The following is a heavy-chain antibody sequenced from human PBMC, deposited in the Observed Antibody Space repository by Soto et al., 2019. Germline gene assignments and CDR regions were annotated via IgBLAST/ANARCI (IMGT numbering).Heavy chain of an antibody. D-gene: IGHD2-2*02. J-gene: IGHJ4*02. Sequence: ASVKVSCKASGYTFTSYAMHWVRQAPGQRLEWMGWINAGNGNTKYSQKFQGRVTITRDTSASTAYMELSSLRSEDTAVYYCARRIVVVPAAIEPPPLDYWGQGTLVTVSS. CDR2: INAGNGNT. CDR1: GYTFTSYA. V-gene: IGHV1-3*01. CDR3: ARRIVVVPAAIEPPPLDY.